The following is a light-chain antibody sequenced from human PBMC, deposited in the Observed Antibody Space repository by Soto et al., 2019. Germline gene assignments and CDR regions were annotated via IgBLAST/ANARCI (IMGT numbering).Light chain of an antibody. CDR3: QQYRSSPIT. Sequence: EIVMTQSPATLSVSPGERGTLSCWASQSVSSNLAWYQQKPGQAPRLLIYTASSRATGIPDRFSGSGSGTDFSLTISRLEPEDFAVYYCQQYRSSPITFGQGTRLEI. J-gene: IGKJ5*01. V-gene: IGKV3-20*01. CDR2: TAS. CDR1: QSVSSN.